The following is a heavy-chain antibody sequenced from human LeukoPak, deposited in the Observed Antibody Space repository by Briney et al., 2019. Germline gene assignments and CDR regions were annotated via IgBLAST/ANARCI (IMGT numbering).Heavy chain of an antibody. CDR1: GFIFSNYW. D-gene: IGHD1-26*01. CDR3: ARDPVEWEQLLDY. CDR2: MNKDGSEK. V-gene: IGHV3-7*01. J-gene: IGHJ4*02. Sequence: GGSLRLSCAASGFIFSNYWMGWVRQAPGKRPEWGANMNKDGSEKYYADSVKGRFTISRDNARNSVYLQMNSLRVEDTAVYYCARDPVEWEQLLDYWGQGTLVTVSS.